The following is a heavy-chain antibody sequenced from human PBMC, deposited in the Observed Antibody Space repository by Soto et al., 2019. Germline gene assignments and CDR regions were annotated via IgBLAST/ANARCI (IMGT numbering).Heavy chain of an antibody. J-gene: IGHJ4*02. Sequence: QVQLQESGPGLVKPSGTLSLTCAVSGGSFTSNNWWTWVRQPPGQGLEGIGEIYRAGSTNYNPSLTRRVTTSLDKSETQFSLKVTSRTAADTAVYYCASRDPGTSVDNWGQGTLVTVSS. V-gene: IGHV4-4*02. CDR3: ASRDPGTSVDN. D-gene: IGHD1-7*01. CDR2: IYRAGST. CDR1: GGSFTSNNW.